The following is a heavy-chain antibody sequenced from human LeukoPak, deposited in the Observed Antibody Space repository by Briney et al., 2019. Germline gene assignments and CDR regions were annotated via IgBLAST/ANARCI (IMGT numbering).Heavy chain of an antibody. CDR1: GFTFSNYW. J-gene: IGHJ5*02. D-gene: IGHD6-19*01. CDR3: ARALAVAGTGEFDP. Sequence: GGSLRLSCEASGFTFSNYWMHWVRQAPGKGLVWVSRMNSDGSSTSYADSVKGRFTISRDNAKNTLYLQMNSLRAEDTAVYYCARALAVAGTGEFDPWGQGTLVTVSS. CDR2: MNSDGSST. V-gene: IGHV3-74*01.